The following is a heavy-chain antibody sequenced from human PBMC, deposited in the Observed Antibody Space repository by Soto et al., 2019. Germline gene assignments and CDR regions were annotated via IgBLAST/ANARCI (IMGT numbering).Heavy chain of an antibody. V-gene: IGHV3-23*01. CDR1: GFTFSSYA. D-gene: IGHD2-15*01. J-gene: IGHJ4*02. CDR2: VSGSGGST. CDR3: AKDACRGGSCYSFGLFDN. Sequence: EVQLLESGGGLVQPGGSLRLSCAASGFTFSSYAMSWVRQAPGKGLEWVSAVSGSGGSTYYADSVKGRFTITRDNSKNPVYLHMNSLKAEDTAVYYGAKDACRGGSCYSFGLFDNWGQGTLVAVS.